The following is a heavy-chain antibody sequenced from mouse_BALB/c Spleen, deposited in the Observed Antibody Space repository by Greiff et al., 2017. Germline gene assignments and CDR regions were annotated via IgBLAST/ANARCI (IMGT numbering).Heavy chain of an antibody. Sequence: VQLVESGPELVKPGASVKISCKASGYTFTDYYINWVKQKPGQGLEWIGWIYPGSGNTKYNEKFKGKATLTVDTSSSTAYMQLSSLTSEDTAVYFCARQVLRYFDYWGQGTTLTVSS. V-gene: IGHV1-84*02. CDR3: ARQVLRYFDY. CDR1: GYTFTDYY. D-gene: IGHD1-1*01. CDR2: IYPGSGNT. J-gene: IGHJ2*01.